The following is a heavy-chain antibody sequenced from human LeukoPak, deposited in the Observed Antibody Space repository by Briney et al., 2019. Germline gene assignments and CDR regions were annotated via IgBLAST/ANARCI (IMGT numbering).Heavy chain of an antibody. J-gene: IGHJ4*02. Sequence: PGGSLRLSCAASGFTFSSYWMHWVRQAPGKGLVWVSRINSDGSSTSYADSVKGRFTISRDNAKNTLYLQMNSLRAEDTALYYCAKAANWADRASPLDYWGQGTLVTVSS. V-gene: IGHV3-74*01. CDR3: AKAANWADRASPLDY. CDR1: GFTFSSYW. D-gene: IGHD7-27*01. CDR2: INSDGSST.